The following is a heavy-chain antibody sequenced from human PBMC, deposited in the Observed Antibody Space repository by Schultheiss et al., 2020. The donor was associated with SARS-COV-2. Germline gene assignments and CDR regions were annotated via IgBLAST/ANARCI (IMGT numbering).Heavy chain of an antibody. V-gene: IGHV3-7*01. CDR3: ASAVSFDHPFDY. J-gene: IGHJ4*02. CDR2: IKQDGSEK. Sequence: GGSLRLSCAASGFTFSSYWMSWVRQAPGKGLEWVANIKQDGSEKYYVDSVKGRFTISRDNSKNTLYLQMGSLRAEDMAVYYCASAVSFDHPFDYWGQGTLVTVSS. D-gene: IGHD1-14*01. CDR1: GFTFSSYW.